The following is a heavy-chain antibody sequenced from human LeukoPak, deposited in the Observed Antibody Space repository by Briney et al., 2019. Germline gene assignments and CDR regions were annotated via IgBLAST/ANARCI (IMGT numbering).Heavy chain of an antibody. CDR2: IIPIFGTA. Sequence: SVKASCKASGGTFSSCAISWVRQAPGQGLEWMGGIIPIFGTANYAQKFQGRVTITTDESTSTAYMELSSLRSEDTAVYYSARARVPAALYYMDVWGKGTTVTVSS. D-gene: IGHD2-2*01. J-gene: IGHJ6*03. CDR1: GGTFSSCA. CDR3: ARARVPAALYYMDV. V-gene: IGHV1-69*05.